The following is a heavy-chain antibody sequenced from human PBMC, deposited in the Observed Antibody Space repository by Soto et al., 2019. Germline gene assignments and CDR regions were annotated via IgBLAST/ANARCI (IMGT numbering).Heavy chain of an antibody. Sequence: SETVSLTCTVSGGSISSGGYYWSWIRQHPGKGLEWIGYIYYSGSTYYNPSLKSRVTISVDTSKNQFSLKLSSVTAADTAVYYCARFGFDGSGIFDYWGQGTLVTVSS. J-gene: IGHJ4*02. CDR2: IYYSGST. D-gene: IGHD3-10*01. V-gene: IGHV4-31*03. CDR3: ARFGFDGSGIFDY. CDR1: GGSISSGGYY.